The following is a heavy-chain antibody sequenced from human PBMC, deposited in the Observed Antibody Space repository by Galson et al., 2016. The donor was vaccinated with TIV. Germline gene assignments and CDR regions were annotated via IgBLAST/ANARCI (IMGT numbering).Heavy chain of an antibody. Sequence: TLSLTCDVSGGSINSAGYYWSWLRQQSGEGLEWVAYIHSSGITYYNPSLKSRVTLSVETSKSQYSLNLSSVPAPDTAVYFCARLFFFDTRNVLVGAFDVWGHGTMVSVSS. CDR3: ARLFFFDTRNVLVGAFDV. V-gene: IGHV4-31*11. J-gene: IGHJ3*01. CDR1: GGSINSAGYY. D-gene: IGHD3-22*01. CDR2: IHSSGIT.